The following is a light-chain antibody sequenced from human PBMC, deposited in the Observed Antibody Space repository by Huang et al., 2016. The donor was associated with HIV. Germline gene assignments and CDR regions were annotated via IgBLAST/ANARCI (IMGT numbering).Light chain of an antibody. Sequence: DIQVTQSPSSLSASVGDRVTVTCLTSRGINDSLVWYQQKPGRAPKLLVYAASRLESGVPSRFSGSGAGADFTLTINNLQPEDFATYYCQQYYGTPYTFGQGTKVEIK. CDR1: RGINDS. J-gene: IGKJ2*01. V-gene: IGKV1-NL1*01. CDR3: QQYYGTPYT. CDR2: AAS.